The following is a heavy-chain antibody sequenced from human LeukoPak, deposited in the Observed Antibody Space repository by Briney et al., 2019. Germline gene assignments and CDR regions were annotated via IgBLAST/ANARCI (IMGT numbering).Heavy chain of an antibody. D-gene: IGHD6-19*01. CDR2: ISPGGIIL. CDR3: AKDISNGQWLVNFDY. V-gene: IGHV3-11*01. CDR1: GFSLSDFY. Sequence: GGSLRLSCAASGFSLSDFYMSWIRQAPGKGLEWVSYISPGGIILYYADSVKGRFTISRDNAKNSLYLQMNSLRAEDTALYYCAKDISNGQWLVNFDYWGQGTLVTVSS. J-gene: IGHJ4*02.